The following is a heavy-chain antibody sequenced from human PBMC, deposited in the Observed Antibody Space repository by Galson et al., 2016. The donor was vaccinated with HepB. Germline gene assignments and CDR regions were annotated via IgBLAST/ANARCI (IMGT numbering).Heavy chain of an antibody. D-gene: IGHD1-26*01. CDR2: TSGSSEAI. Sequence: SLRLSCAASGFTFSTYAMSWVRQAPGKGLEWVSGTSGSSEAIYYADSVKSRFTISRDNSNNALYLQRNSLRAEDTAVYYCATRLRAPANWGQGAQVTVSS. CDR3: ATRLRAPAN. V-gene: IGHV3-23*01. CDR1: GFTFSTYA. J-gene: IGHJ4*02.